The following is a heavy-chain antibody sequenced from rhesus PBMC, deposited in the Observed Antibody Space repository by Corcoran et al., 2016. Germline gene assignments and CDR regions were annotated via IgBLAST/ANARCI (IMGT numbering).Heavy chain of an antibody. J-gene: IGHJ4*01. Sequence: QVQLVQSGAEVKKPGSSVKVSCKASGYTFTDYYMHWVRQAPGQVLEWIGEINPQTGGTNYAQKFQGRVTMTRDTSTSTAYMELSSLRSEDTAVYYCERVGWLVYWGQGVLVTVSS. CDR3: ERVGWLVY. V-gene: IGHV1-138*01. CDR2: INPQTGGT. D-gene: IGHD2-21*01. CDR1: GYTFTDYY.